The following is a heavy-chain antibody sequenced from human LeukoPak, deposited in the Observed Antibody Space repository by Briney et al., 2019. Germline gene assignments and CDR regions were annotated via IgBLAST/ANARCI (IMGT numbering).Heavy chain of an antibody. V-gene: IGHV1-2*02. CDR1: GYTFTGYY. CDR2: INPNSGGT. Sequence: ASVKVSCKASGYTFTGYYMHWVRQAPGQGLEWMGWINPNSGGTNYAQKFQGRVTMTRDTSISTAYMELSRLRSDDTAVYYCAKGPKGLFGTTARFDSWGQGTLVTVSS. CDR3: AKGPKGLFGTTARFDS. J-gene: IGHJ4*02. D-gene: IGHD3-10*02.